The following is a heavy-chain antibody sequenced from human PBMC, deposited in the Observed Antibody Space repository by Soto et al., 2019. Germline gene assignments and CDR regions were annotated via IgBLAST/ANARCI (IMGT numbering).Heavy chain of an antibody. J-gene: IGHJ4*02. V-gene: IGHV1-3*01. D-gene: IGHD5-18*01. CDR3: ARVPVDTAMAMGGYFDY. CDR1: GYSFTSYA. Sequence: ALVKLSCKASGYSFTSYAMHWVRQAPGQRLEWMGWINAGNGNTKYSQKFQGRVTMTRDTSTSTVYMELSSLRSEDTAVYYCARVPVDTAMAMGGYFDYWGQGTLVTVSS. CDR2: INAGNGNT.